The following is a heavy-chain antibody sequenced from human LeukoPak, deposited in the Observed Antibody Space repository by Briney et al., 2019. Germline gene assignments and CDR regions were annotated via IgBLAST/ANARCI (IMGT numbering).Heavy chain of an antibody. CDR3: AKGYCSSFTCYSRFAP. Sequence: PGGSLRLSCAASGFTFSSYAMSWVRQAPGKGLEWVSGISGSGGTTYHADSVKGRFTISRDNSRNTLYLQMNSLRAEDTAVYYCAKGYCSSFTCYSRFAPWGQGTLVTVSS. J-gene: IGHJ5*02. V-gene: IGHV3-23*01. CDR1: GFTFSSYA. D-gene: IGHD2-2*01. CDR2: ISGSGGTT.